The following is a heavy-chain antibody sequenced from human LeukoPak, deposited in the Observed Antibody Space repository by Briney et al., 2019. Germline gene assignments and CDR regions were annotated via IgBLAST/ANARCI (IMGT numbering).Heavy chain of an antibody. CDR2: IHQDGSDK. CDR1: GFTFSRCW. CDR3: AKGLVGAPYYFDY. J-gene: IGHJ4*02. D-gene: IGHD1-26*01. V-gene: IGHV3-7*05. Sequence: GSLRLSCSASGFTFSRCWMSWVRQAPGKGLEWVANIHQDGSDKYYVDSVKGRFTISRDNSKNTLYLQMNSLRAEDTAVYYCAKGLVGAPYYFDYWGQGTLVTVSS.